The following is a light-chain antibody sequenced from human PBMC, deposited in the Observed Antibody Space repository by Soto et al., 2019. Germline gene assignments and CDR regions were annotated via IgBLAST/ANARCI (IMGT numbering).Light chain of an antibody. Sequence: DIQMTQSPSSLSASVGERVTITCRPSQSIMSYLNWYQHKPGKAPKVLIYDASTLQSGVPSRFSGSGSGTDFTLTISSLQAEDSATYDCQQSYTTPLTFGGGTKVEIK. CDR1: QSIMSY. CDR3: QQSYTTPLT. CDR2: DAS. J-gene: IGKJ4*01. V-gene: IGKV1-39*01.